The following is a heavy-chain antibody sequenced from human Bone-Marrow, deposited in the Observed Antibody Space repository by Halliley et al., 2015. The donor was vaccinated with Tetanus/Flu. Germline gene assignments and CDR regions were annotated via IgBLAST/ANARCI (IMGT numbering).Heavy chain of an antibody. V-gene: IGHV3-7*04. CDR3: ARGSSALDL. Sequence: LEGVATVKHDGSDSRYVDAVKGRFTISRDNAKNSMFLQMISLRDEDTAVYYCARGSSALDLWGQGTMVTVS. J-gene: IGHJ3*01. CDR2: VKHDGSDS.